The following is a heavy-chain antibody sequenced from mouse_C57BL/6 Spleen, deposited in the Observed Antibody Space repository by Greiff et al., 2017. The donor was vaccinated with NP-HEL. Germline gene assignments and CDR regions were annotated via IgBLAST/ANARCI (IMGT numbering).Heavy chain of an antibody. CDR1: GFTFSDYG. V-gene: IGHV5-17*01. J-gene: IGHJ2*01. Sequence: EVKLVESGGGLVKPGGSLKLSCAASGFTFSDYGMHWVRQAPEKGLEWVAYISSGSSTIYYADTVKGRFTFSRDNAKNTLFLQMTSLGSEDRAMYYCARTGYYFDYWGQGTTLTVSS. CDR2: ISSGSSTI. D-gene: IGHD4-1*01. CDR3: ARTGYYFDY.